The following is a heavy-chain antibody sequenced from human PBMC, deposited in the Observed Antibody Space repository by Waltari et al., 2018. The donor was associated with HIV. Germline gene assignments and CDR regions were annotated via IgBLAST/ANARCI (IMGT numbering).Heavy chain of an antibody. J-gene: IGHJ3*02. CDR2: IAVSSAYT. Sequence: GSLRLSCVGAVFTFSDYYMTWIRQAPGKRLEGVSYIAVSSAYTNYGDSVKGRFTMSRDDAKKSLFLQINSLRPEDTAVYYCARVARGLRQGSFDIWGQGTMVTVSS. V-gene: IGHV3-11*05. CDR1: VFTFSDYY. D-gene: IGHD2-15*01. CDR3: ARVARGLRQGSFDI.